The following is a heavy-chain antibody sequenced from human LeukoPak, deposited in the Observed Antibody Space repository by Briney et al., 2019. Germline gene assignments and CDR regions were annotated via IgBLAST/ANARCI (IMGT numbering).Heavy chain of an antibody. Sequence: ASVKVSCKASGYTFPTSGISWVRQAPGQGLEWMGWISVYNHNTNYAQKFQGRVTVTTDTSASTAYMELSSLRSEDTAVYYCARSNYDILTGYAYGMDVWGQGTTVTVSS. J-gene: IGHJ6*02. CDR1: GYTFPTSG. CDR3: ARSNYDILTGYAYGMDV. V-gene: IGHV1-18*01. D-gene: IGHD3-9*01. CDR2: ISVYNHNT.